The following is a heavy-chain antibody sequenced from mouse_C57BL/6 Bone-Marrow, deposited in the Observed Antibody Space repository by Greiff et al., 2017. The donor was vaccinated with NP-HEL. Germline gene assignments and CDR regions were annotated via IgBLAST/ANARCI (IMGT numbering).Heavy chain of an antibody. CDR2: IRLKSDNYAT. J-gene: IGHJ1*03. Sequence: EVQLQESGGGLVQPGGSMKLSCVASGFTFSNYWMNWVRQSPEKGLEWVAQIRLKSDNYATHYAESVKGRFTISRDDSKSSVYLQMNNLRAEDTGIYYCTRFYYYGSSLYWYFDVWGTGTTVTVSS. D-gene: IGHD1-1*01. CDR1: GFTFSNYW. V-gene: IGHV6-3*01. CDR3: TRFYYYGSSLYWYFDV.